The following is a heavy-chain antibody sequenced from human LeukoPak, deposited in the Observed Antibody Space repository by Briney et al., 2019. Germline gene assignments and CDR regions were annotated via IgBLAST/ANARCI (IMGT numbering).Heavy chain of an antibody. D-gene: IGHD2-2*01. V-gene: IGHV4-34*01. J-gene: IGHJ5*02. CDR2: INHSGST. Sequence: PSETLSLTCAVYGGSFSGYYWSWIRQPPGKGLEWIGEINHSGSTNYNPSLKSRVTISVDTSKNQFSLKLSSVTAADTAVYYCASVGYCSSTSCNWFDPWGQGTLVTVSS. CDR1: GGSFSGYY. CDR3: ASVGYCSSTSCNWFDP.